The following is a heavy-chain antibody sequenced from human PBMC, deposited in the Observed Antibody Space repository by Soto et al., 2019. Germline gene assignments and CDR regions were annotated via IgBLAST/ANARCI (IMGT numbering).Heavy chain of an antibody. D-gene: IGHD2-2*01. CDR1: GFSFSNYA. Sequence: PGESLKISCAASGFSFSNYAMHWVRQAPGKGLEWVAVISYDGRDKYYEDSVKGRYTISRDKSKNTLFLQMNSLRAEDTAVYYCARYCRSTSCYDYWGQGTLVTVSS. CDR2: ISYDGRDK. J-gene: IGHJ4*02. V-gene: IGHV3-30*03. CDR3: ARYCRSTSCYDY.